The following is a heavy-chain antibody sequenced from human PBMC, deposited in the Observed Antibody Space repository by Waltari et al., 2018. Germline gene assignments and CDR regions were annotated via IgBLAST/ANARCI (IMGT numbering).Heavy chain of an antibody. CDR2: IHGSGKT. V-gene: IGHV4-4*02. D-gene: IGHD2-15*01. Sequence: QVQLQASGPGLVKPSGTLSVTCAVPGDSLSVTAWWSWVRQPPGKGLEWIGQIHGSGKTNYKPSLESRVTVSRDTSNNQFSLKLASATAADTAVYYCARDRGRGLYLDSWGQGTLVTVSP. J-gene: IGHJ4*02. CDR3: ARDRGRGLYLDS. CDR1: GDSLSVTAW.